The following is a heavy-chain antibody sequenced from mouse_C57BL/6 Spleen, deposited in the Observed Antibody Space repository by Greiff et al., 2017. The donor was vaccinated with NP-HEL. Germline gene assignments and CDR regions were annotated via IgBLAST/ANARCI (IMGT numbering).Heavy chain of an antibody. D-gene: IGHD1-1*01. Sequence: QVQLQQSGAELMKPGASVKLSCKATGYTFTGYWIEWVKQRPGHGLEWIGEILPGSGSTNYNEKFKGKATFTADKSSNTAYMQLSSLTTEDSAIYYCARGPTVVAKGYFDVWGTGTTVTVSS. CDR2: ILPGSGST. CDR3: ARGPTVVAKGYFDV. CDR1: GYTFTGYW. J-gene: IGHJ1*03. V-gene: IGHV1-9*01.